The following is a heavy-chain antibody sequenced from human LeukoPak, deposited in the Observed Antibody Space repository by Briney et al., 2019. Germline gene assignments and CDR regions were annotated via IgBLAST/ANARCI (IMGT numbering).Heavy chain of an antibody. J-gene: IGHJ6*03. CDR1: GGSFSGYY. Sequence: SETLSLTCAVYGGSFSGYYWSWIRQPPGKGLEWIGEINHSGSTNYNPPLKSRVTISVDTSKNQFSLKLSSVTAADTAVYYCARGLGQPYYYYYYMDVWGKGTTVTVSS. V-gene: IGHV4-34*01. CDR3: ARGLGQPYYYYYYMDV. CDR2: INHSGST. D-gene: IGHD6-13*01.